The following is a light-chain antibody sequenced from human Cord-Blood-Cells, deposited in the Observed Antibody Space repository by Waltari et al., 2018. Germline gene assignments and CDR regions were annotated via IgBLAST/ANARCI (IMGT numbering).Light chain of an antibody. CDR2: DAS. CDR3: QQRSNWPPNT. CDR1: QSVSSY. V-gene: IGKV3-11*01. J-gene: IGKJ3*01. Sequence: EIVLTQSPATPSLSPGERATLSCRASQSVSSYLAWYQQKPGQAPRLLIYDASNRATGIPARFSGSGSGTDFTLTISSLEPEDFAVYYCQQRSNWPPNTFGPGTKVDIK.